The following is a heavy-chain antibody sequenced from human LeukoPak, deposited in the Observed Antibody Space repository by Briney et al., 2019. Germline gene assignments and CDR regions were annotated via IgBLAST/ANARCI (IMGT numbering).Heavy chain of an antibody. CDR3: ARTYSKYFDL. CDR2: IYYSGST. D-gene: IGHD2-15*01. Sequence: PSKTLSLTCTVSGGSISSYYWSWIRQPPGKGLEWIGYIYYSGSTNYNPSLKSRVTISVDTSKNQFSLKLSSVTAADTAVYYCARTYSKYFDLWGRGTLVTVSS. V-gene: IGHV4-59*08. J-gene: IGHJ2*01. CDR1: GGSISSYY.